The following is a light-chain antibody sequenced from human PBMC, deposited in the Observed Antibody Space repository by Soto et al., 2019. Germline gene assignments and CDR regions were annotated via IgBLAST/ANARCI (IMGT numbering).Light chain of an antibody. J-gene: IGKJ2*01. Sequence: DIQMTQSPSSLSASVGDRVTITCRASQTISTYLNWYQQKPGKAPRLLIYDASILLSGVPSRFIGHRSGTDFTLTIASRQPEYFSTYYCQQSDSTHSTFGQGTKVEI. V-gene: IGKV1-39*01. CDR2: DAS. CDR3: QQSDSTHST. CDR1: QTISTY.